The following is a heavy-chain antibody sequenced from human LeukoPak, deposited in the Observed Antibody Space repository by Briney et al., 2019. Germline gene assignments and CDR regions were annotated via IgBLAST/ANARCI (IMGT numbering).Heavy chain of an antibody. Sequence: KTGGSLRLSCAGNGFTFSNRYMNWVRQAPGRGLQWVGLIKTYKDGGTTEYAAPEKGTFTISRDDSQNTVYLQMSSLQIDDTAVYYCTTGAYGSFPEWGQGTLVTVSS. CDR2: IKTYKDGGTT. D-gene: IGHD3-10*01. CDR1: GFTFSNRY. J-gene: IGHJ4*02. CDR3: TTGAYGSFPE. V-gene: IGHV3-15*07.